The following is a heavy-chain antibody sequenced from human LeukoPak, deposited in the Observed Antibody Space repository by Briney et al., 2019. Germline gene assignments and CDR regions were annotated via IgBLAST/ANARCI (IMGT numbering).Heavy chain of an antibody. Sequence: QPGGSLRLSCAASGFTFSSYAMSWVRQAPGRGLEWVSAISGSGGSTYYADSVKGRFTISRDNSKNTLYLQMSSPRAEDTAVYYCAKGYGSGPLGYWGQGSLVTVSS. CDR1: GFTFSSYA. CDR2: ISGSGGST. D-gene: IGHD3-10*01. V-gene: IGHV3-23*01. J-gene: IGHJ4*02. CDR3: AKGYGSGPLGY.